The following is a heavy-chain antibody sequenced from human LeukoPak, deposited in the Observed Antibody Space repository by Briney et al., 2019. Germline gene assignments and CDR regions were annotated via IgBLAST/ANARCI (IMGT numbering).Heavy chain of an antibody. CDR1: GFTFSSYG. J-gene: IGHJ1*01. Sequence: PGGTLRLSRAASGFTFSSYGMSWVRQAPGKGLEWVSAISGSGGSTYYADSVKGRFTISRDNSKNTLYLQMNSLRAEDTAVYYCAPYGDYEYFQHWGQGTLVTVSS. V-gene: IGHV3-23*01. CDR2: ISGSGGST. CDR3: APYGDYEYFQH. D-gene: IGHD4-17*01.